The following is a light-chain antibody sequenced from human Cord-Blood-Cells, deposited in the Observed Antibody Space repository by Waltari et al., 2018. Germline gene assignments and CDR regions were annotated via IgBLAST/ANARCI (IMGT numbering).Light chain of an antibody. J-gene: IGKJ2*01. CDR2: DAS. CDR1: QSVSSY. Sequence: EIVFTQSPATLSLSPGERATISCRASQSVSSYLAWYQQKPGQAPRLLIYDASNSATGIPARFSGSGSGTDFTLTISSLEPEDFAVYYCQQRSNWPLYTFGQGTKLEIK. V-gene: IGKV3-11*01. CDR3: QQRSNWPLYT.